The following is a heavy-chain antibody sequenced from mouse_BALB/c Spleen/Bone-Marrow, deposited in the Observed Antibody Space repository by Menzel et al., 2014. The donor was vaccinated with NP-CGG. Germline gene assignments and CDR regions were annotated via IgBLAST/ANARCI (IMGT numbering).Heavy chain of an antibody. CDR3: ARRGRWSYAMDY. CDR1: GFNIKDTY. J-gene: IGHJ4*01. Sequence: EVQLVESGAELVKPGASVKLSCTASGFNIKDTYMHWVKQRPEQGLEWIGRIDPANGNTKYDPKFQGKATITADTSSNTAYLQLSSLTSEDTAVYYCARRGRWSYAMDYWGQGTSVTVS. D-gene: IGHD2-3*01. CDR2: IDPANGNT. V-gene: IGHV14-3*02.